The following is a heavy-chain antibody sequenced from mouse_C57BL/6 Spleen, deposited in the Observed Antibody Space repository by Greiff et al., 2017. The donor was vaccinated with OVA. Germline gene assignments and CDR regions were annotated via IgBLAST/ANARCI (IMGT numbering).Heavy chain of an antibody. CDR2: IDPSDSYT. CDR3: ARGRISNYDFDY. CDR1: GYTFTSYW. D-gene: IGHD2-5*01. V-gene: IGHV1-69*01. Sequence: VQLQQPGAELVMPGASVKLSCKASGYTFTSYWMHWVKQRPGQGLEWIGEIDPSDSYTNYNQKFKGKSTLTVDKSSSTAYMQLSSLTSEDSAVYDCARGRISNYDFDYWGQGTTLTVSS. J-gene: IGHJ2*01.